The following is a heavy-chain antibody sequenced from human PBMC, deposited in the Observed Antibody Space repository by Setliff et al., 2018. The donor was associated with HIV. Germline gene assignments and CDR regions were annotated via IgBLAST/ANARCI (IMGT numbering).Heavy chain of an antibody. CDR2: ILSTGERT. D-gene: IGHD3-22*01. V-gene: IGHV3-23*01. CDR3: AKELAASGLGYFDS. CDR1: GFTFSNYA. Sequence: GGSLRLSCAASGFTFSNYAMSWVRQAPGEGLEWVSAILSTGERTFSDSVKGRFTISRDNSKNTVYLQMNSLRAEDTAEYYCAKELAASGLGYFDSWGRGILVTVSS. J-gene: IGHJ4*02.